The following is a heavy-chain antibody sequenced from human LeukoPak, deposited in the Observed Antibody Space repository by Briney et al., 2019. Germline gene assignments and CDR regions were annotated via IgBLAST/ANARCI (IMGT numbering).Heavy chain of an antibody. CDR3: ARPEYCGGDCYYFDY. CDR1: GGSLSTYH. D-gene: IGHD2-21*01. CDR2: IHYTGTT. J-gene: IGHJ4*02. Sequence: TTSETLSLTCTVSGGSLSTYHWSWIRQPPGKGLEWIGYIHYTGTTRYNPSLKGRVTISADTSKNYFSLRLSSVTAADAAVYYCARPEYCGGDCYYFDYWGQGTLVTVSS. V-gene: IGHV4-59*08.